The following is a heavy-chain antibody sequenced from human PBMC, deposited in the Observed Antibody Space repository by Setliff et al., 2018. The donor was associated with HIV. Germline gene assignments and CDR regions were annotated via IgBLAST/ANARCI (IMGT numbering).Heavy chain of an antibody. CDR3: ARVSSSYYFLGAFDS. CDR2: IYYNGNT. CDR1: GGSISSDGYY. Sequence: SETLSLTCTVSGGSISSDGYYWSWIRQHPGKGLEWIGYIYYNGNTNYNPTLNSRGTISVDTSKNQFSLKLTSVTAADTAVYYCARVSSSYYFLGAFDSWGQGTLVTVSS. J-gene: IGHJ4*02. V-gene: IGHV4-61*08. D-gene: IGHD6-13*01.